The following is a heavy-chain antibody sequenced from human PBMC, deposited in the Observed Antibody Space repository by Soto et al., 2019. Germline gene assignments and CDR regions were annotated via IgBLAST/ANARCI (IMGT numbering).Heavy chain of an antibody. D-gene: IGHD3-10*01. J-gene: IGHJ5*02. CDR3: ARVYYGSGSFWDWLDP. Sequence: SETLSLTCAVSGGSISSSNWWSWVRQPPGKGLEWIGEIYHSGSTNYNPSLKSRVTISVDKSKNQFSLKLSSVTAADTAMYYCARVYYGSGSFWDWLDPWGQGSLVTVS. CDR2: IYHSGST. V-gene: IGHV4-4*02. CDR1: GGSISSSNW.